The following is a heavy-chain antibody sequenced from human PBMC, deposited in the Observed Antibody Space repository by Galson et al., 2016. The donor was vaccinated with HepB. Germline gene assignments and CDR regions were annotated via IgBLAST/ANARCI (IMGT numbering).Heavy chain of an antibody. D-gene: IGHD3-3*01. J-gene: IGHJ3*02. CDR3: ARSRPDFWSGRDAFDI. CDR1: GFNFKTWA. CDR2: ISPDGGDK. V-gene: IGHV3-30-3*01. Sequence: SLRLSCAASGFNFKTWAMHWVRQAPGKGLEWLTVISPDGGDKTYADSVKGRFTISRDNSKSTLYLQMNSLRTEDTAVYYCARSRPDFWSGRDAFDIWGQGTMVSVSS.